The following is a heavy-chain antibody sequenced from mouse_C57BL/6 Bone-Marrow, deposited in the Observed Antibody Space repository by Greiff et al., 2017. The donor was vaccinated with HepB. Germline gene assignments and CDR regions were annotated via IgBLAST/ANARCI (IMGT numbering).Heavy chain of an antibody. Sequence: VQLQQSGPELVKPGASVKISCKASGYTFTDYNMDWVKQSHGKSLEWIGDINPNNGGTIYNQKFKGKATLTVDKSSSTAYMELRSLTSEDTAVYYCARSGSGTKYFDYWGQGTTLTVSS. V-gene: IGHV1-18*01. CDR3: ARSGSGTKYFDY. D-gene: IGHD4-1*01. CDR2: INPNNGGT. J-gene: IGHJ2*01. CDR1: GYTFTDYN.